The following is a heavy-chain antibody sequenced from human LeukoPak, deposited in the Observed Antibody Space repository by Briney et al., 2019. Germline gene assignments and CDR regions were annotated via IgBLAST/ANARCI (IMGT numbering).Heavy chain of an antibody. CDR3: ARDIETST. CDR2: ISGSGGRT. V-gene: IGHV3-23*01. D-gene: IGHD1-26*01. Sequence: GGSLRLSCAASGFTFSSYAMSWVRQAPGKGLEWVSAISGSGGRTYYADSVKGRFTVSRDNSKDTLYLQMNSLRAEDTAIYHCARDIETSTWGLGTMVTVSS. CDR1: GFTFSSYA. J-gene: IGHJ3*01.